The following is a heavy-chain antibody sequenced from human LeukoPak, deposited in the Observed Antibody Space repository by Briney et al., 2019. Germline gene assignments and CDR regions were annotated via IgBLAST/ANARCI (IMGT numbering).Heavy chain of an antibody. CDR3: SRTYYYDSSGYYNDY. J-gene: IGHJ4*02. Sequence: GGSLRLSCAASGFTFSGSAMHWVRQASGKGLEWVGRIANKANSYATVYAASVKGRFTISRDDSKNTAYLQMNSLKTEDTAVHYCSRTYYYDSSGYYNDYWGQGTLVTVSS. V-gene: IGHV3-73*01. D-gene: IGHD3-22*01. CDR2: IANKANSYAT. CDR1: GFTFSGSA.